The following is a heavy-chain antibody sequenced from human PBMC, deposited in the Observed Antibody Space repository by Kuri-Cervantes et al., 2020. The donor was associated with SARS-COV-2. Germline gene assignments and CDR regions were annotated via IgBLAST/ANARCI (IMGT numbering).Heavy chain of an antibody. CDR1: GGSISSGGYS. CDR3: ARVVLMPGEQEFDY. J-gene: IGHJ4*02. V-gene: IGHV4-30-2*01. D-gene: IGHD2-8*01. CDR2: IYHSGST. Sequence: SETLSLTCAVSGGSISSGGYSWSWIRQPPGKGLEWIGYIYHSGSTYYNPSLKSRVTISVDKSKNQFSLKLSSVTAADTAVYYCARVVLMPGEQEFDYWGQGTLVTVSS.